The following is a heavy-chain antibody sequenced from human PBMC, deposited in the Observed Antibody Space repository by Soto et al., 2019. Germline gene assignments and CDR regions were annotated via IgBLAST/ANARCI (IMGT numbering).Heavy chain of an antibody. Sequence: LKISCKGSGYSFTSYWIGWVRHMPGKGLEWMGIIYPGDSDTRYSPSFQGQVTISADKSISTAYLQWSSLKASDTAMYYCARPWGYCSSTSCPLDVWGQGTTVTVSS. CDR1: GYSFTSYW. CDR2: IYPGDSDT. V-gene: IGHV5-51*01. D-gene: IGHD2-2*01. J-gene: IGHJ6*02. CDR3: ARPWGYCSSTSCPLDV.